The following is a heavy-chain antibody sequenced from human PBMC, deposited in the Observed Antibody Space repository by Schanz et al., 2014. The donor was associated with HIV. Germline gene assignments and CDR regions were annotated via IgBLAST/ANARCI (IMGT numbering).Heavy chain of an antibody. CDR1: GYTFSNYG. D-gene: IGHD3-22*01. J-gene: IGHJ6*02. CDR3: ARMGYYDSHGYYYEFGMDV. Sequence: QVQLVQSEAEVKRPGSSVKVSCKASGYTFSNYGITWVRQAPGQGLDWMGWISPYNGDRKYDRKIQGRVTLTTDTSTNTAYMELRSLRSDDTAVYYCARMGYYDSHGYYYEFGMDVWGQGTTVTVSS. V-gene: IGHV1-18*01. CDR2: ISPYNGDR.